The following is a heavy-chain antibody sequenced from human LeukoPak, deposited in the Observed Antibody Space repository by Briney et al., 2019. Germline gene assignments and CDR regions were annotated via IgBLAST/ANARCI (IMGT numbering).Heavy chain of an antibody. CDR1: GGSFSGYY. Sequence: SENLSLTCAVYGGSFSGYYWSWIRQPPGKRLEWIGEINHSGSTNYNPSLKSRVTISVDTSKNQFSLKLSSVTAADTAVYYCARVLSSSWYNYYYYYMDVWGKGTTVTVSS. V-gene: IGHV4-34*01. CDR2: INHSGST. J-gene: IGHJ6*03. D-gene: IGHD6-13*01. CDR3: ARVLSSSWYNYYYYYMDV.